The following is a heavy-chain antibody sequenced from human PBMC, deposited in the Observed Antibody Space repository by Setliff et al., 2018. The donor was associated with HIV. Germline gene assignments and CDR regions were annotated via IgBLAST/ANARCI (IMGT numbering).Heavy chain of an antibody. Sequence: GSLRLSCAASGFTFSSYSMNWVRQSPGKGLEWIGNIYHTGSSYYNPSLNDRATISLDTSKNQFSLKLSSVTAADTAVYYCAREDYYYYGMDVWGQGTTVTVSS. J-gene: IGHJ6*02. CDR1: GFTFSSYS. CDR3: AREDYYYYGMDV. V-gene: IGHV4-38-2*02. CDR2: IYHTGSS.